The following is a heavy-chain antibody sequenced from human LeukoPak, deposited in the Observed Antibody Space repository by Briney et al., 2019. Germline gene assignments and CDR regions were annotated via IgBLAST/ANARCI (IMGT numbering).Heavy chain of an antibody. CDR3: ATVLHTSMTTWAAFDT. J-gene: IGHJ3*02. Sequence: GGSLRLSCAASGLIFSNFAMTWVRQTPGKGLEWVSALSASGGGTFYAPSVKGRFTISRDNSKNTVSLQMNSLRAEDTALYYCATVLHTSMTTWAAFDTWGQGTMVTVSS. D-gene: IGHD5-18*01. V-gene: IGHV3-23*01. CDR1: GLIFSNFA. CDR2: LSASGGGT.